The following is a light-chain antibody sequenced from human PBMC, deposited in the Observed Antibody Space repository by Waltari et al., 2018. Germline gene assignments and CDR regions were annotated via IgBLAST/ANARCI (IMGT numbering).Light chain of an antibody. J-gene: IGKJ1*01. V-gene: IGKV3-15*01. CDR2: GAS. CDR1: PSVSRN. Sequence: ELVITQSPATLYVSQGERATLACRASPSVSRNLAWYQQKPGQAPRLLIYGASTRATGIPARFSGSGSGTEFTLTISSMQSEDFAVYYCQQYNNWPRTFGQGTKVEIK. CDR3: QQYNNWPRT.